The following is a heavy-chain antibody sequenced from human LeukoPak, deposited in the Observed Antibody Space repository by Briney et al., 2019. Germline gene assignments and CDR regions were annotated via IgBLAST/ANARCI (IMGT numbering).Heavy chain of an antibody. Sequence: PSETLSLTCTVSGGSISSSSYYWGWIRQPPGKGLEWIGSIYYSGSTYYNPSLKSRVTISVDTSKNQFSLKLSSVTAADTAVYYCARYRGDTSIDYWGQGTLVTVSS. CDR3: ARYRGDTSIDY. D-gene: IGHD3-10*01. J-gene: IGHJ4*02. CDR1: GGSISSSSYY. CDR2: IYYSGST. V-gene: IGHV4-39*07.